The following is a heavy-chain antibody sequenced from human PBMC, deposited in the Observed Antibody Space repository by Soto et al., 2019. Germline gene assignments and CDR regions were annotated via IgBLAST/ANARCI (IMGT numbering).Heavy chain of an antibody. CDR3: AAWAEGATEVH. CDR2: IWYDASKQ. D-gene: IGHD2-15*01. V-gene: IGHV3-33*01. CDR1: GFSFSVCG. J-gene: IGHJ4*02. Sequence: GGSLRLSCETSGFSFSVCGMHWVRQAPGKGLEWVAVIWYDASKQFYAASVEGRFTISRDNSKAILYLQMNSLRAEDTAVYYCAAWAEGATEVHWGQGTLVTVSS.